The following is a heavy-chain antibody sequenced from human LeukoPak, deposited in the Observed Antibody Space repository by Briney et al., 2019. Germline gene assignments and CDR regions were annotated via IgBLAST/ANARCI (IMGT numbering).Heavy chain of an antibody. CDR3: ARIRGPAARSSFDY. D-gene: IGHD6-6*01. V-gene: IGHV3-7*01. Sequence: GGSLRLSCAASGFTFSSYWMSWVRQAPGKGLEWVANIKQDGSEKYYADSVKGRFTISRDNAKNSLYLQMNSLRAEDTAVYYCARIRGPAARSSFDYWGQGTLVTVSS. CDR1: GFTFSSYW. J-gene: IGHJ4*02. CDR2: IKQDGSEK.